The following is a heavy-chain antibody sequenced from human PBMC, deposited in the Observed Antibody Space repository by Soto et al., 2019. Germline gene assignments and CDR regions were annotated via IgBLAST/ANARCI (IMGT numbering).Heavy chain of an antibody. CDR3: ALKGDDYKGFNY. CDR1: GFSLSTRGVG. D-gene: IGHD4-4*01. J-gene: IGHJ4*02. CDR2: IYWDDDK. V-gene: IGHV2-5*02. Sequence: QITLKESGPTLVKPTQTLTLTCTLSGFSLSTRGVGGGWICQPPGKAREWLALIYWDDDKRYSPFLKSRLTITKNTSKSQVVLELTTTNPVDTAKYYCALKGDDYKGFNYWGQGTTVTVSS.